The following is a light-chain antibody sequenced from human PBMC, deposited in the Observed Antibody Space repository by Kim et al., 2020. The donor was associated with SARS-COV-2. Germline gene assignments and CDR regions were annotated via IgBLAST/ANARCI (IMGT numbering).Light chain of an antibody. Sequence: QAVVTQEPSLTVSPGGTVTLTCASRTGAVTSGYYPNWFQQKPGQAPRALIYSTSNKYSWTPARFSGSLLGDKAALTLSGVQPEDEAEYYCLLYFGGAWVFGGGTKLTVL. CDR3: LLYFGGAWV. J-gene: IGLJ3*02. CDR2: STS. V-gene: IGLV7-43*01. CDR1: TGAVTSGYY.